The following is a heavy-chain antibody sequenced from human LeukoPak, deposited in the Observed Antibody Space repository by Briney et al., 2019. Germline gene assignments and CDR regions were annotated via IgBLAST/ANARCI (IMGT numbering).Heavy chain of an antibody. V-gene: IGHV3-23*01. J-gene: IGHJ4*02. Sequence: GGSLRLSCAASRFTFSSYGMSWVRQAPGKGLEWVSGISASGGSTYYADSVKGRFTISRDNSKNTLYLQMNSLIAEDTAVYYCAKDRLPLSSAYYYLPFDYWGQGTLVTVSS. CDR2: ISASGGST. CDR3: AKDRLPLSSAYYYLPFDY. CDR1: RFTFSSYG. D-gene: IGHD3-22*01.